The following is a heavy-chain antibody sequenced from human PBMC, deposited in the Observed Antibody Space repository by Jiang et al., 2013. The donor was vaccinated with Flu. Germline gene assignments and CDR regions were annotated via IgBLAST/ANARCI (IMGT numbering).Heavy chain of an antibody. J-gene: IGHJ4*02. CDR2: TYYGSKWYN. CDR1: GDSVSSNSAA. D-gene: IGHD3-3*01. V-gene: IGHV6-1*01. Sequence: QTLSLTCDISGDSVSSNSAAWNWIRQSPSRGLEWLGRTYYGSKWYNDYAISVKSRITIIPDTSKNQVSLHLNSVAPEDTAVYYCVRLESASYLDYWGKGNPGHRLL. CDR3: VRLESASYLDY.